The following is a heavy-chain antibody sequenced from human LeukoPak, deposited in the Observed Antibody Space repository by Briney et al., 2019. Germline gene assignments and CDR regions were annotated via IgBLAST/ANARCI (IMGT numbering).Heavy chain of an antibody. V-gene: IGHV1-2*02. CDR3: ARGIYSGYDPSYGDLGVY. J-gene: IGHJ4*02. CDR1: GYTFTGYY. CDR2: INPNSGGT. D-gene: IGHD5-12*01. Sequence: GASVKVSCKASGYTFTGYYMHWVRQAPGQGLEWMGWINPNSGGTNYAQKFQGRVTMTRDTSISTAYMELSRLRSDDTAVYYCARGIYSGYDPSYGDLGVYWGQGTLVTVSS.